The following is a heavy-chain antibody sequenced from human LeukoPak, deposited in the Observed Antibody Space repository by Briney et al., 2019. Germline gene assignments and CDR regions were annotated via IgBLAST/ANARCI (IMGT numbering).Heavy chain of an antibody. Sequence: PSETLSLTCTVSGGSISSGGYYWSWICQHPGKGLEWIGYIYYSGSTYYNPSLKSRVTISVDTSKNQFSLKLSSVTAADTAVYYCARALGDYVLYGMDVWGQGTTVTVSS. J-gene: IGHJ6*02. CDR1: GGSISSGGYY. D-gene: IGHD4-17*01. V-gene: IGHV4-31*03. CDR2: IYYSGST. CDR3: ARALGDYVLYGMDV.